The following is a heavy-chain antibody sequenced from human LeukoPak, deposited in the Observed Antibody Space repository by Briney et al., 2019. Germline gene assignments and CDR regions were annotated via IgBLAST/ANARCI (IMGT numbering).Heavy chain of an antibody. Sequence: GGSLRLSCAASGFTFFTYSMHWVRQAPGKGLEWLAVSSFDENNKYYADSVRGRFTISRDNSKNTVYLQMDSLRPEDTAIYYCARGTDPGSFDYWGQGTLVTVSS. CDR3: ARGTDPGSFDY. CDR1: GFTFFTYS. CDR2: SSFDENNK. V-gene: IGHV3-30*03. D-gene: IGHD3/OR15-3a*01. J-gene: IGHJ4*02.